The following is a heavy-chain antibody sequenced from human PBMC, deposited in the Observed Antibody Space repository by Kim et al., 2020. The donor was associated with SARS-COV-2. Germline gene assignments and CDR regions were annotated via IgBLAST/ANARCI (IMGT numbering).Heavy chain of an antibody. Sequence: NPSLKSRVTISVDTSKNQLSMKLSSVTAADTAVYYCAVGTGYYYYYDMDVWGQGTTVTVSS. D-gene: IGHD6-13*01. CDR3: AVGTGYYYYYDMDV. V-gene: IGHV4-34*01. J-gene: IGHJ6*02.